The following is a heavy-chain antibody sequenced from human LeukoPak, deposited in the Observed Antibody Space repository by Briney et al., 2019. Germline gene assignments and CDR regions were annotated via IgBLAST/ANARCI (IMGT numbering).Heavy chain of an antibody. CDR1: GFTFISYA. Sequence: GGSLRLSCAASGFTFISYAMSWVRQAPGKGLEWVPAISGTGGSTYYADSVKGRFTISRDNSKNTLYLQMNSLRAEDTAVYYCARVGATGSFDYWGQGTLVTVSS. D-gene: IGHD1-26*01. J-gene: IGHJ4*02. V-gene: IGHV3-23*01. CDR3: ARVGATGSFDY. CDR2: ISGTGGST.